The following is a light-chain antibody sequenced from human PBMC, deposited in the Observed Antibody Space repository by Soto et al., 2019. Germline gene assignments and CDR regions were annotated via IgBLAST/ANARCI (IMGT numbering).Light chain of an antibody. V-gene: IGLV1-44*01. Sequence: QSELTQPPSASGTPGQRVPISCSGSSSNIGSKTVNWYQQLPGTVPRLLIYNSYQRPSGVPDRFSGSKSGTSASLAISGLQSEYESVYYCAAWDASLNYNTFGAWTKVTDL. CDR2: NSY. J-gene: IGLJ1*01. CDR1: SSNIGSKT. CDR3: AAWDASLNYNT.